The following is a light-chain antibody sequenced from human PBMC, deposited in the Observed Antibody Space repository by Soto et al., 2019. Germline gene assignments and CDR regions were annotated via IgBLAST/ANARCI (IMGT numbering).Light chain of an antibody. CDR2: AVS. V-gene: IGLV2-14*01. Sequence: QSALTQPASVSGSPGQSITISCTGTSSDVGGYNYVSWHQQHPGKAPKLMIYAVSNRPSGVSNRFSGSKSGNTASLTISGLQAEDEADYYCSSYTSSSTLYVFGTGTKVTVL. CDR1: SSDVGGYNY. CDR3: SSYTSSSTLYV. J-gene: IGLJ1*01.